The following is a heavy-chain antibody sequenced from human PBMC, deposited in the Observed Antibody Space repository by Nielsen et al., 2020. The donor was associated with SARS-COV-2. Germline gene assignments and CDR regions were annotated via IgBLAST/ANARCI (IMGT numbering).Heavy chain of an antibody. V-gene: IGHV4-31*03. CDR1: GDSIRNSRYY. CDR3: VRDTLAHGLDV. Sequence: SETLSLTCSVSGDSIRNSRYYWTWVRQPPGRGPEWIGNIHYTGSANYSPSLKSRLSMSLEASRNQFSLSVKSMTAADSVEYYCVRDTLAHGLDVWGQGITVTVSS. J-gene: IGHJ6*02. CDR2: IHYTGSA.